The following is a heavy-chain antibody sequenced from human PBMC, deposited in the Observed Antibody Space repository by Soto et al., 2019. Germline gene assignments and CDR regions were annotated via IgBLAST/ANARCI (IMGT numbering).Heavy chain of an antibody. CDR3: GSASAPGDLDS. Sequence: EVQLLESGGGLVQPGGSLRLSCAASGFTFSSYAMSWVRQAPGKGLEWVSAISGSGGSTYYTDSVKGRFTISRDNSKNTLYLQMNSLRAEDTAVYYSGSASAPGDLDSWGQGTLVTVSS. CDR2: ISGSGGST. CDR1: GFTFSSYA. V-gene: IGHV3-23*01. D-gene: IGHD3-10*01. J-gene: IGHJ4*02.